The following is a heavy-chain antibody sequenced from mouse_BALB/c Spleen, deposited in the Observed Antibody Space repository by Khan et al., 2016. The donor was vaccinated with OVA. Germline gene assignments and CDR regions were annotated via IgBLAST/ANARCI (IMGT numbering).Heavy chain of an antibody. CDR2: INPSNGGT. J-gene: IGHJ3*01. V-gene: IGHV1S81*02. CDR1: GYTFTSYY. CDR3: TRGGYSSFAY. Sequence: QVQLQQSGPELVKPGASVKLSCKASGYTFTSYYLYWVKQRPGQGLEWIGEINPSNGGTNFNEKFKDKATLTVDNSSSTTSMQLSSLTSEDSAVXYCTRGGYSSFAYWGQGTLVTVSA. D-gene: IGHD1-3*01.